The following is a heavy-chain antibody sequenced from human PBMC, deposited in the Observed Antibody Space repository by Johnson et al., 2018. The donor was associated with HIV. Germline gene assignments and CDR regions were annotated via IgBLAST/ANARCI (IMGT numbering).Heavy chain of an antibody. CDR2: ISYDGSNK. CDR3: AREKQNYYDSSGYAFDI. D-gene: IGHD3-22*01. V-gene: IGHV3-30*04. Sequence: QVQLVESGGGLVQPGRSLRLSCAASGFTFSNYAMHWVRQAPGKGLEWVAVISYDGSNKYYADSVKGRFTNSRDNSNNTLYLQMNSLRAEDTAVYYCAREKQNYYDSSGYAFDIWGQGTMVTVSS. J-gene: IGHJ3*02. CDR1: GFTFSNYA.